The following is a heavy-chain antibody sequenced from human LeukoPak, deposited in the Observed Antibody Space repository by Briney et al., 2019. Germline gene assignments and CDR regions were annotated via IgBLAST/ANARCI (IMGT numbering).Heavy chain of an antibody. J-gene: IGHJ4*02. V-gene: IGHV4-61*01. D-gene: IGHD6-19*01. CDR3: ARYGSGWYEGYFDH. CDR2: ISYSGNT. Sequence: KPSETLSLTCTVSGGSVSSDNYYWTWIRQPPGKGLQWIGYISYSGNTDYNPSLKSRVTISLDTAENQFSLKLSSVTAADTAVYFCARYGSGWYEGYFDHWGQGTRVTVSS. CDR1: GGSVSSDNYY.